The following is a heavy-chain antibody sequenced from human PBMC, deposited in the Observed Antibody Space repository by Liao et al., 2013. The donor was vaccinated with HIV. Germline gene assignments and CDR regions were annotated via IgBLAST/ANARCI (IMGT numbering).Heavy chain of an antibody. Sequence: QVQLQESGPGLVKPSETLSLTCSVSGGSISGYYWSWIRQPAGKGLEWIGHIYSSGSSNYNPSLKSRVTMSVDTSKNQFSLRLSSVTAADTAVYYCVREGGDDAFDIWGLGTMVPVSP. D-gene: IGHD1-26*01. V-gene: IGHV4-4*07. J-gene: IGHJ3*02. CDR1: GGSISGYY. CDR3: VREGGDDAFDI. CDR2: IYSSGSS.